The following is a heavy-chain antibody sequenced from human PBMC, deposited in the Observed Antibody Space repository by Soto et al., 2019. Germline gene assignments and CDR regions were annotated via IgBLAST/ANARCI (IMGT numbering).Heavy chain of an antibody. CDR1: GYNLTNHG. J-gene: IGHJ3*02. Sequence: AQLMQSGPEVRKPGASVKVSCRASGYNLTNHGISWVRQAPGQGLEWMGWINPYDGETDYVPRFQGRVSMCTAASTTTAYLDLRSLRSDDTAVYYCARGYYDYSWGTYRPNDAFDIWGQGTTVTVSS. CDR2: INPYDGET. V-gene: IGHV1-18*04. D-gene: IGHD3-16*02. CDR3: ARGYYDYSWGTYRPNDAFDI.